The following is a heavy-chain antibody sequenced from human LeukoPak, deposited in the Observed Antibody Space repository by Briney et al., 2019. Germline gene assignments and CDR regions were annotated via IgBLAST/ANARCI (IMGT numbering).Heavy chain of an antibody. V-gene: IGHV3-9*01. CDR2: ISWDSGSV. J-gene: IGHJ4*02. Sequence: GRSLRLSRAASGFTFDNYAMHWVRQAPGKGLEWVSGISWDSGSVEYADSVKGRFIISRDDAKSSLFLQMSSLRAEDTALYYCVKEPTERYYIDYWGQGTLVTVSS. D-gene: IGHD1-1*01. CDR3: VKEPTERYYIDY. CDR1: GFTFDNYA.